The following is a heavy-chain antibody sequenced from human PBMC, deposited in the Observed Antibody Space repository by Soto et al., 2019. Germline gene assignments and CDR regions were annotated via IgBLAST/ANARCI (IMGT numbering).Heavy chain of an antibody. CDR1: GFTFTRYS. Sequence: EVQLVESGGGLVKPGGSLRLSCEASGFTFTRYSMNWVRQAPGKVLELVSSISSTTNYIYYGDSMKGRFTISRDNAKNSLYVERISQSAEDTAVYDCARASEDLTSNFDYRGQGALVTVS. CDR2: ISSTTNYI. CDR3: ARASEDLTSNFDY. V-gene: IGHV3-21*06. D-gene: IGHD6-6*01. J-gene: IGHJ4*02.